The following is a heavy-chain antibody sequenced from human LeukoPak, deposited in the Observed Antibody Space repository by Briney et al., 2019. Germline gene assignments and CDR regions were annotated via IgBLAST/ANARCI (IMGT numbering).Heavy chain of an antibody. Sequence: GGSLKLSCAASGFTFSGSAMHWVRQASGKGLEWVGRIRSKASSYATAYAASVKGRFTISRDDSKNTAYLQMNSLKTEDTAVYYCTRPYYDFAQYYYYGMDVWGQGTTVTVSS. CDR1: GFTFSGSA. J-gene: IGHJ6*02. CDR3: TRPYYDFAQYYYYGMDV. D-gene: IGHD3-3*01. CDR2: IRSKASSYAT. V-gene: IGHV3-73*01.